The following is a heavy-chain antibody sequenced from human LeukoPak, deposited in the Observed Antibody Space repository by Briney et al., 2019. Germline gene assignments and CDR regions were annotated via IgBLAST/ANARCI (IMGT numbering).Heavy chain of an antibody. Sequence: ASAKVSCKASGYTFTSYGISWVRQAPGQGLEWMGWISAYNGNTNYAQKLQGRVTMTTDTSTSTAYMELRSLRSDDTAVYYCARGGVGYCSGGSCYQYWGQGTLVTVSS. CDR1: GYTFTSYG. J-gene: IGHJ4*01. CDR2: ISAYNGNT. V-gene: IGHV1-18*01. CDR3: ARGGVGYCSGGSCYQY. D-gene: IGHD2-15*01.